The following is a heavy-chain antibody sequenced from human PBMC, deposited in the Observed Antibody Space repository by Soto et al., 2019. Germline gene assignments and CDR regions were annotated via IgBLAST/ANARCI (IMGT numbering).Heavy chain of an antibody. CDR2: INPNSGNT. V-gene: IGHV1-8*01. D-gene: IGHD3-10*01. CDR1: GYIFTNYD. J-gene: IGHJ5*02. Sequence: QVQLVQSGAEVKKPGASVKVSCKASGYIFTNYDINWVRQATGQGLEYLGWINPNSGNTGYVQKFQGRVTMTRNTSINTPKMGENVLSSEDRAVYYCAGGFMTGASSGGSAPWGRGPRVTVPS. CDR3: AGGFMTGASSGGSAP.